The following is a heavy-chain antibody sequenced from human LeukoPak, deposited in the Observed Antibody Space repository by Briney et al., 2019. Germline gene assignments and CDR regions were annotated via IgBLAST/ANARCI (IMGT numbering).Heavy chain of an antibody. CDR2: ISYDGSNK. D-gene: IGHD4-11*01. V-gene: IGHV3-30-3*01. J-gene: IGHJ4*02. CDR3: ARAPSTVTGTEGDY. Sequence: GGSLRLSCAASGFTFSSYAMHWVRQAPGKGLEWVAVISYDGSNKYYADSVEGRFTISRDNSKNTLYLQMNSLRAEDTAVYYCARAPSTVTGTEGDYWGQGTLVTVSS. CDR1: GFTFSSYA.